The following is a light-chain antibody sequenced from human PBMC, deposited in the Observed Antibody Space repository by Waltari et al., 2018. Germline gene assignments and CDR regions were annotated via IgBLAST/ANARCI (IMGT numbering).Light chain of an antibody. CDR2: PDT. CDR3: QSAHFTGSSRL. Sequence: QHRPGQGPVLVMYPDTEGTSGIPERFSGSSSGTTATLTISGVQAEDEADYYCQSAHFTGSSRLFGGGNNRTVL. J-gene: IGLJ3*02. V-gene: IGLV3-25*03.